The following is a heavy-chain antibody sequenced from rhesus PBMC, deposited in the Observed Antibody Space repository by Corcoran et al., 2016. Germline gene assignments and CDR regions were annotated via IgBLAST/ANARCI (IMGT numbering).Heavy chain of an antibody. CDR3: ARVGAPIYFDY. V-gene: IGHV4-106*01. CDR2: IYGRRGST. Sequence: QVQLQESGPGLVKPSETLSLTCAVSGGSISNDHYWSWIRKPPGKGLDWIGYIYGRRGSTNSNPSLRDRVTISRDTSKNQFSLKLSSVTAADTAVYYCARVGAPIYFDYWGQGVLVTVSS. J-gene: IGHJ4*01. D-gene: IGHD1-44*02. CDR1: GGSISNDHY.